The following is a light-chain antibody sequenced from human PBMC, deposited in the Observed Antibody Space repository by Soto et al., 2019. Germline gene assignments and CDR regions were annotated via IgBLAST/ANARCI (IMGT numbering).Light chain of an antibody. CDR3: ATWDDRLRAYV. J-gene: IGLJ1*01. Sequence: QSALTQPPSASGSPGQSVTISCTGTSSDVGGYNYVSWYQQHPGKAPKVMMYEVSKRPSGVPDRFSGSKSGNTASLTVSGLQAEDEADYYCATWDDRLRAYVIGAGTKVTVL. V-gene: IGLV2-8*01. CDR2: EVS. CDR1: SSDVGGYNY.